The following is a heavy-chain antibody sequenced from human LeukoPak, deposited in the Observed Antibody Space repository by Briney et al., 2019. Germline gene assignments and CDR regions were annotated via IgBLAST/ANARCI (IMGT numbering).Heavy chain of an antibody. CDR2: ISSSSYI. V-gene: IGHV3-21*01. CDR1: GFTFSSFS. Sequence: PGGSLRLSCAAPGFTFSSFSMNWVRQAPGKGLEWVSSISSSSYIYYADSVKGRFTISRDNAKNSLYLQVNSLRAEDTAVYYCARDSDYGGNSGGMNWCQLWGQETLVTVSS. J-gene: IGHJ5*02. CDR3: ARDSDYGGNSGGMNWCQL. D-gene: IGHD4-23*01.